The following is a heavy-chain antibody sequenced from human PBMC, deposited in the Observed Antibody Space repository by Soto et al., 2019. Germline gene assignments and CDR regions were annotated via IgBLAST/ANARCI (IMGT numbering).Heavy chain of an antibody. J-gene: IGHJ3*02. Sequence: GASVKVSCKSSGYTFTSYDINCVRQAPGQGLEWMGGIIPIFGTANYAQKFQGRVTITADESTSTAYMELSSLRSEDTAVYYCARDRNGDFHFDAFDIWGQGTMVTVSS. V-gene: IGHV1-69*01. D-gene: IGHD4-17*01. CDR3: ARDRNGDFHFDAFDI. CDR2: IIPIFGTA. CDR1: GYTFTSYD.